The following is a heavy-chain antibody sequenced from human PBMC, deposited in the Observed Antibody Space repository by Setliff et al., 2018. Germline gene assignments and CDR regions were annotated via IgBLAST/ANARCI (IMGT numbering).Heavy chain of an antibody. D-gene: IGHD1-1*01. CDR1: GASLNSGTYY. V-gene: IGHV4-39*01. CDR2: IYYRGDT. CDR3: ARTGTYRYFDY. J-gene: IGHJ4*02. Sequence: PSETLSLTCTVSGASLNSGTYYWGWIRQPPGKGLEWIGRIYYRGDTYYNASLKGRLTISVDTAQNQFSLRLTSVTAADTAVYYCARTGTYRYFDYWGQVALVTVSS.